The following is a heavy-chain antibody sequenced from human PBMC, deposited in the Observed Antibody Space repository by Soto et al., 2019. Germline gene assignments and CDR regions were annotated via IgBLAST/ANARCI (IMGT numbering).Heavy chain of an antibody. CDR1: GYTLTELS. V-gene: IGHV1-24*01. Sequence: GASVKVSCKVSGYTLTELSMHWVRQAPGKGLEWMGGFDPEDGETVYAQKFQGRVTMTEDTSTDTAYMELSSLRSEDTAVYYCATSIAVADSTGMDVWGQGTTVTVSS. CDR3: ATSIAVADSTGMDV. D-gene: IGHD6-19*01. CDR2: FDPEDGET. J-gene: IGHJ6*02.